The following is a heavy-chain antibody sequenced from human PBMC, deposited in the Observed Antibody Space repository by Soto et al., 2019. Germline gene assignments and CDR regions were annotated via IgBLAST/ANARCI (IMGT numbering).Heavy chain of an antibody. CDR2: IYYSGST. V-gene: IGHV4-39*01. CDR1: GGSISSSSYY. Sequence: SETLSLTCTVSGGSISSSSYYWGWIRQPPGKGLEWLGSIYYSGSTYYNPSLKSRVTISVDTSKNQFSLKLRSVTAADTAVYYCARRVPAATHYYYGMDVWGQGTTVTVSS. J-gene: IGHJ6*02. D-gene: IGHD2-2*01. CDR3: ARRVPAATHYYYGMDV.